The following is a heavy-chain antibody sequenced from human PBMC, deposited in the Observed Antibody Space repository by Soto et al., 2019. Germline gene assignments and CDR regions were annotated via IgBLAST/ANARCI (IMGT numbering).Heavy chain of an antibody. Sequence: PSETLSLTCTVSGGSISSGGYYWSWIRQHPGKGLEWIGYIYYSGSTYYNPSLKSRVTISVDTSKNQFSLKLSSVTAADTAVYYCAREIFAAAGPYFDYWGQGTLVTVSS. CDR3: AREIFAAAGPYFDY. D-gene: IGHD6-13*01. CDR2: IYYSGST. V-gene: IGHV4-31*03. J-gene: IGHJ4*02. CDR1: GGSISSGGYY.